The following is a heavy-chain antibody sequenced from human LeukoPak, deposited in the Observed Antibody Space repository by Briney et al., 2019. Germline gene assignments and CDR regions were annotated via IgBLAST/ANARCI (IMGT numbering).Heavy chain of an antibody. CDR3: ATRTTVVTPHDY. V-gene: IGHV3-30*02. CDR1: GFTFSSYG. J-gene: IGHJ4*02. Sequence: GGSLRLSCAASGFTFSSYGMHWVRQAPGKGLEWVAFIRYDGSNKYYADSVKGRFTISRDNSKNTLYLQMNSLRAEDTAVYYCATRTTVVTPHDYWGQGTLVTVSS. D-gene: IGHD4-23*01. CDR2: IRYDGSNK.